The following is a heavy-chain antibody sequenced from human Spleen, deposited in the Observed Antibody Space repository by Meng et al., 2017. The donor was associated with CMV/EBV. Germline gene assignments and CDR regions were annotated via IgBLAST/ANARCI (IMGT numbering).Heavy chain of an antibody. J-gene: IGHJ4*02. CDR3: ARQHDWLSRGYFDY. D-gene: IGHD3-9*01. V-gene: IGHV5-51*01. CDR1: GYGFSTYW. Sequence: GESLKISCKGSGYGFSTYWIGWVRQMPGKGLEWMGLIYPSDSDTRYSPSFQGQVTISADKSISTAYLQWSSLKASDTAMYYCARQHDWLSRGYFDYWGQGTLVTVSS. CDR2: IYPSDSDT.